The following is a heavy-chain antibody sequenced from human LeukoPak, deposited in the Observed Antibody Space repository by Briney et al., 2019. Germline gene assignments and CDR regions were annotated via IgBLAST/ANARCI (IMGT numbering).Heavy chain of an antibody. CDR1: GGSISSYY. J-gene: IGHJ4*02. D-gene: IGHD2-21*01. CDR2: IYTSGST. V-gene: IGHV4-4*09. CDR3: ARIGGYSRAY. Sequence: SETLSLTCTGCGGSISSYYWSWIGQPPGKGLEWIGYIYTSGSTNYNPSLKSRVTITVDTTNNQFSLKLSSVTAADTAVYYCARIGGYSRAYWGQGTLVTVSS.